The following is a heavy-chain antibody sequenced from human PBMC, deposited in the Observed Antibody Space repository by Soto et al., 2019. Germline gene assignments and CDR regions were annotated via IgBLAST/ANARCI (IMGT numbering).Heavy chain of an antibody. V-gene: IGHV3-33*01. CDR3: ARDDAFGNENGFDM. Sequence: GGSLRLSCAASGFPFSFYGFHWVRQSPGKGLEWLGVIVSDGSAIYHADSLEGRFFISRDNSKDILYLQMNSLRVEDTAVYYCARDDAFGNENGFDMWGQGTMVTVSS. J-gene: IGHJ3*02. D-gene: IGHD3-3*02. CDR1: GFPFSFYG. CDR2: IVSDGSAI.